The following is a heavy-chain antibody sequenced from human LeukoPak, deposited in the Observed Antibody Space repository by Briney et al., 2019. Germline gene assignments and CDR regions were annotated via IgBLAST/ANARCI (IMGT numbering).Heavy chain of an antibody. CDR1: GYTFTSYY. Sequence: GASVKVSCKASGYTFTSYYMHWVRQAPGQGLEWMGIINPSGGSTSYAQKFQGRVTMTRDTSTSTVYMELSSLRSEDTAVYYCARVKRYFDWLPPNDAFDIWGQGTMVTVSS. D-gene: IGHD3-9*01. V-gene: IGHV1-46*01. CDR2: INPSGGST. J-gene: IGHJ3*02. CDR3: ARVKRYFDWLPPNDAFDI.